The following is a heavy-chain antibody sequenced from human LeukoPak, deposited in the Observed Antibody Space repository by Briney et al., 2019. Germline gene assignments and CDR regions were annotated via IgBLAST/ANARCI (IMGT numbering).Heavy chain of an antibody. D-gene: IGHD1-26*01. CDR3: AKVWGLVGADLPYCDL. J-gene: IGHJ2*01. CDR2: ISYDGSNK. CDR1: GFTFSNYG. V-gene: IGHV3-30*18. Sequence: GRSLSLSCAASGFTFSNYGMHWVRQAPGKGLEWVAVISYDGSNKFYADSVRGRLTISRVNSRNTLYLQIHSLRPEDTAVYYCAKVWGLVGADLPYCDLWGRGTLVTVSS.